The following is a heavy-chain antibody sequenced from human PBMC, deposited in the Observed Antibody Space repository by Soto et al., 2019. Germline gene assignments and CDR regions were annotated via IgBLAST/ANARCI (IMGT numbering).Heavy chain of an antibody. V-gene: IGHV1-2*02. Sequence: ASVKVSCKASGYTFTGYYMHWVRQAPGQGLEWMGWINPNSGGTNYAQKFQGRVTMTRDTSISTAYMELSRLRSDDTAVYYCARGLYDYVWGRCPQRGPFDYWGQGTWCTVSS. CDR3: ARGLYDYVWGRCPQRGPFDY. D-gene: IGHD3-16*01. CDR1: GYTFTGYY. J-gene: IGHJ4*02. CDR2: INPNSGGT.